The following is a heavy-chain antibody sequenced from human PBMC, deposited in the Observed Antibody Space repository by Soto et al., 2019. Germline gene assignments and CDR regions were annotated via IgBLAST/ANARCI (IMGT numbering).Heavy chain of an antibody. CDR1: GIAFDDYA. D-gene: IGHD2-2*02. CDR3: VKEAGKCTTNSCYISAGSTLRYFYRNGMDV. CDR2: ITWSSGTT. J-gene: IGHJ6*02. Sequence: EVQLVESGGGLAQPGTSLRLSCAASGIAFDDYAMHWVRHTSGTGLEWVSGITWSSGTTGYADSVKGRFTISRDNAKKSLYLQMNSVRREDTALYFCVKEAGKCTTNSCYISAGSTLRYFYRNGMDVWGQGTTVTVSS. V-gene: IGHV3-9*01.